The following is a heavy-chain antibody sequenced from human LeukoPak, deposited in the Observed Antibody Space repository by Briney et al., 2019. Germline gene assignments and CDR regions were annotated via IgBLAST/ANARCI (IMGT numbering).Heavy chain of an antibody. CDR1: GFTFSSYE. CDR2: ISSSGSTI. CDR3: ARDSGYAFDI. D-gene: IGHD1-26*01. J-gene: IGHJ3*02. Sequence: GGSLRLSCAVSGFTFSSYEMNWVRQAPGKGLEWVSYISSSGSTIYYADSVKGRFTISRDNAKNSLYLQMNSLRAEDTAVYYCARDSGYAFDIWGQGTMVTVSS. V-gene: IGHV3-48*03.